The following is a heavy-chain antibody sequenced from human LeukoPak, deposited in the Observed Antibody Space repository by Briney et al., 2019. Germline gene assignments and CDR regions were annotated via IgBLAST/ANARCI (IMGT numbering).Heavy chain of an antibody. J-gene: IGHJ4*02. CDR3: AVEQYGIFDY. Sequence: SETLSLTCTVSGGSISSYYWSWIRQPPGKGLEWIGYIYYSGSTNYNPSLKSRVTISVDTSKNQFSLKLSSVTAADTAVYYCAVEQYGIFDYWGQGTLVTVSS. CDR1: GGSISSYY. D-gene: IGHD6-19*01. CDR2: IYYSGST. V-gene: IGHV4-59*01.